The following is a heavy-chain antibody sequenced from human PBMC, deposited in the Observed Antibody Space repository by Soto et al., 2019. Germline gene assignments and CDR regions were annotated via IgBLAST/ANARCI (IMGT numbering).Heavy chain of an antibody. J-gene: IGHJ4*02. Sequence: LSLTCAISMDSVSNNRATWNWIRQSPSGGLEWLGRTYYRSKWISDYAMSVKGRISINPDTSKNLVSLHLNFVTPEDTAVYYCARDPPDFNSGFDFWGQGTPVTVSS. CDR2: TYYRSKWIS. V-gene: IGHV6-1*01. CDR3: ARDPPDFNSGFDF. CDR1: MDSVSNNRAT. D-gene: IGHD1-26*01.